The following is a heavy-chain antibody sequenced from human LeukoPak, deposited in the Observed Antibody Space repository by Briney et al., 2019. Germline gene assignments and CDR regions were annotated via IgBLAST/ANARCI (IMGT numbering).Heavy chain of an antibody. CDR3: AKDVGKWESLHFFDY. D-gene: IGHD1-26*01. CDR2: ISGSGAST. Sequence: GVSLRLSCLTSGFTLSTNAMSWVRQAPGKGLEWISGISGSGASTYYADSVKGRFTISRDDSRNTLYLQMNSLRSDDTAVYYCAKDVGKWESLHFFDYWGQGTLVTVSS. CDR1: GFTLSTNA. V-gene: IGHV3-23*01. J-gene: IGHJ4*02.